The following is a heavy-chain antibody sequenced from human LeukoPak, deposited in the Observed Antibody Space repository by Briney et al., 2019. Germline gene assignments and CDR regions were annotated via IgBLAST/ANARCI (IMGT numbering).Heavy chain of an antibody. D-gene: IGHD2-2*01. CDR1: GGSFSTYY. CDR3: ARGPRIVPANDGYYYMDV. J-gene: IGHJ6*03. Sequence: SETLSPTCAVYGGSFSTYYWSWIRQPPGKGLEWIGEVTHSGRTNYNPSLRSRVTISVDMSKHQFSLKLISVTAADTAVYYCARGPRIVPANDGYYYMDVWGKGTTVTVSS. CDR2: VTHSGRT. V-gene: IGHV4-34*01.